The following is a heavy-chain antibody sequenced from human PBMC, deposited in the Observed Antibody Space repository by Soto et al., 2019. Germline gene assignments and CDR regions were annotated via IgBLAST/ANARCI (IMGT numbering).Heavy chain of an antibody. CDR1: GGTFSSYA. CDR3: ARDLRSPGQDDFWSGYYNFDY. D-gene: IGHD3-3*01. CDR2: IIPIFGTA. V-gene: IGHV1-69*13. J-gene: IGHJ4*02. Sequence: SVKVSCKASGGTFSSYAISWVRQAPGQGXEWMGGIIPIFGTANYAQKFQGRVTITADESTSTAYMELSSLRSEDTAVYYCARDLRSPGQDDFWSGYYNFDYWGQGTLVTVSS.